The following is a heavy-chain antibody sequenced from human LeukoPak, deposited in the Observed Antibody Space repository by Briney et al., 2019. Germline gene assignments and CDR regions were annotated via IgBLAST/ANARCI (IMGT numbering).Heavy chain of an antibody. V-gene: IGHV4-59*12. CDR2: IYYSGST. J-gene: IGHJ5*02. D-gene: IGHD6-13*01. CDR1: GGSISSYY. CDR3: ARDSSSWSYNWFDP. Sequence: SSETVSLTCTVSGGSISSYYWSWLRQPPGKGLEWIGYIYYSGSTNYNPSLKGRVTISVDTSKNQFSLKLSSVTAADTAVYYCARDSSSWSYNWFDPWGQGTLVTVSS.